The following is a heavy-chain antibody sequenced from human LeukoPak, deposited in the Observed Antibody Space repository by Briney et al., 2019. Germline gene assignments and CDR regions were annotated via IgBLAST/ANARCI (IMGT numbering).Heavy chain of an antibody. D-gene: IGHD3-10*01. Sequence: GGSLRLSCATSGFSFRNYAMRWVRQALGKGLEWVSGISDSGDTTYYADSVEGRFTISRDNSKNALYLQMNSLRVEDTAQYYCAKRSGSAGGDFDYWGQGILVTVSS. CDR1: GFSFRNYA. J-gene: IGHJ4*02. CDR2: ISDSGDTT. CDR3: AKRSGSAGGDFDY. V-gene: IGHV3-23*01.